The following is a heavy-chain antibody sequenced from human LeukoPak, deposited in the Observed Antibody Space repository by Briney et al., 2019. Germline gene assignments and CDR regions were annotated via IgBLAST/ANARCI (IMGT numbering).Heavy chain of an antibody. CDR2: TYYRSKWYN. J-gene: IGHJ4*02. Sequence: SQTLSLTCAISGDSVSSNSAAWNWTRQSPSRGLEWLGRTYYRSKWYNDYAVSVKSRITINPDTSKNQFPLQLNSVTPEDTAVYYCTREEYSSGWYMYWGQGTLVTVSS. D-gene: IGHD6-19*01. V-gene: IGHV6-1*01. CDR3: TREEYSSGWYMY. CDR1: GDSVSSNSAA.